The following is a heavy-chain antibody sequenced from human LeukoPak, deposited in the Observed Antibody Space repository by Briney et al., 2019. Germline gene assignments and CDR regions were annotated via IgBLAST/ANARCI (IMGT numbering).Heavy chain of an antibody. CDR2: ISYDGSNK. CDR3: AKEVSLFGTFDY. D-gene: IGHD3-3*01. CDR1: GFTFSSYG. V-gene: IGHV3-30*18. J-gene: IGHJ4*02. Sequence: GGSLRLSCAASGFTFSSYGMHWVRQAPGKGLEWVAVISYDGSNKYYADSVKGRFTISRDNSKNTLYLQMNSLRAEDTAVYYCAKEVSLFGTFDYWGQGTLVTVSS.